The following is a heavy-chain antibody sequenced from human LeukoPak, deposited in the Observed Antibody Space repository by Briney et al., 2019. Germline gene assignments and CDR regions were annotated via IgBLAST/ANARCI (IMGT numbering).Heavy chain of an antibody. J-gene: IGHJ4*02. CDR2: IYYSGTT. CDR3: ARHGPLYDIWSAQFYFDY. Sequence: KPSETLSLTCTVSGGSISTFYWSWIRQHPGKGLEWIGYIYYSGTTNYNPSLKSRVTISVDMSKSQFSLTLSSVTAADTALYYCARHGPLYDIWSAQFYFDYWGQGTLVAVSS. CDR1: GGSISTFY. V-gene: IGHV4-59*08. D-gene: IGHD3-3*01.